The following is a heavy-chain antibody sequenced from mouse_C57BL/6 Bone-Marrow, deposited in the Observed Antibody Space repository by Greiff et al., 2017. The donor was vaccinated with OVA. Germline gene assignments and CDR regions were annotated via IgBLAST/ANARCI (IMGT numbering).Heavy chain of an antibody. V-gene: IGHV2-9-1*01. CDR1: GFSLTSYA. J-gene: IGHJ1*03. CDR3: ATRYYGSSPYWYFDV. CDR2: IWTGGGT. Sequence: QVQLKESGPGLVAPSQSLSITCTVSGFSLTSYAISWVRQPPGKGLEWLGVIWTGGGTNYNSALKSRLSISKATSQSNLFLKMNNLQTYDTARYYCATRYYGSSPYWYFDVWGTGTTVTVSS. D-gene: IGHD1-1*01.